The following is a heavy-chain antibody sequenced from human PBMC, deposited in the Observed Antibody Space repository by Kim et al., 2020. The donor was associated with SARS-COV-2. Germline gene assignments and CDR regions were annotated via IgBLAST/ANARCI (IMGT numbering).Heavy chain of an antibody. CDR1: GFTFSSYG. CDR2: IWYDGSNK. J-gene: IGHJ4*02. V-gene: IGHV3-33*01. Sequence: GGSLRLSCAASGFTFSSYGMHWVRQAPGKGLEWVAVIWYDGSNKYYADSVKGRFTISRDNSKNTLYLQMNSLRAEDTAVYYCARDYFGATVTTQLDGFIGYWGQGTLVTVSS. CDR3: ARDYFGATVTTQLDGFIGY. D-gene: IGHD4-17*01.